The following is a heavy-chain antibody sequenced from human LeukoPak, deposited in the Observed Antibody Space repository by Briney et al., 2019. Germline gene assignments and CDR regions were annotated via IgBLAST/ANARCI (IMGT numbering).Heavy chain of an antibody. Sequence: GGSLRPSCAASGFTFSSYSMNWVRQAPGKGLEWVSSISSSSSYIYYADSAKGRFTISRDNAKNSLYLQMNSLRAEDTAVYYCARERSRGIAVAGGGHWYFDLWGRGTLVTVSS. D-gene: IGHD6-19*01. J-gene: IGHJ2*01. CDR2: ISSSSSYI. CDR1: GFTFSSYS. V-gene: IGHV3-21*01. CDR3: ARERSRGIAVAGGGHWYFDL.